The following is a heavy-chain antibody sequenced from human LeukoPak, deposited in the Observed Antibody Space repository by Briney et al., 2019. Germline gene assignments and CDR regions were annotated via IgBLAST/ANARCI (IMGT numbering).Heavy chain of an antibody. CDR3: AGYYGSGDFAFDI. V-gene: IGHV1-69*06. J-gene: IGHJ3*02. CDR2: IIPIFGTA. CDR1: GYTFTSYG. D-gene: IGHD3-10*01. Sequence: SVKVSCKASGYTFTSYGISWVRQAPGQGLEWMGGIIPIFGTANYAQKFQGRVTITADKSTSTAYMELSSLRSEDTAVYYCAGYYGSGDFAFDIWGQGTMVTVSS.